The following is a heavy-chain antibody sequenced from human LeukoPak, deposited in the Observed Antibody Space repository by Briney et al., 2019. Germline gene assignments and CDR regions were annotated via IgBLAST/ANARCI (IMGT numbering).Heavy chain of an antibody. Sequence: ASVKVSCKASGGTFSSYAISWVRQAPGQGLEWMGWISAYNGNTNYAQKFQGRVTMTTDTSTSTAYMELRSLRSDDTAMYYCASEDYYGSGSYPYWGQGTLVTVSS. CDR1: GGTFSSYA. CDR2: ISAYNGNT. J-gene: IGHJ4*02. V-gene: IGHV1-18*01. CDR3: ASEDYYGSGSYPY. D-gene: IGHD3-10*01.